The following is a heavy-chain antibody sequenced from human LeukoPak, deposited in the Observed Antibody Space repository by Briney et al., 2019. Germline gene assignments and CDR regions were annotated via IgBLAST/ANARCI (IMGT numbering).Heavy chain of an antibody. Sequence: ASVKVSCKASGYTFTSYYMHWVRQAPGQGLEWVGIINPNGGTATYAQKLQGRVTMTTDTSTSTVYMELSSLRSEDTAVYYCARDGGYDSAYYYGMDVWGQGTTVTISS. J-gene: IGHJ6*02. D-gene: IGHD5-12*01. CDR1: GYTFTSYY. CDR3: ARDGGYDSAYYYGMDV. CDR2: INPNGGTA. V-gene: IGHV1-46*04.